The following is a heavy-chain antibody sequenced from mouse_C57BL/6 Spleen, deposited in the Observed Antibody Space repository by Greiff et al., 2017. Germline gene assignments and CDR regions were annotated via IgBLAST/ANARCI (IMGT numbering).Heavy chain of an antibody. J-gene: IGHJ2*01. CDR1: GYTFTSYG. Sequence: PLQQSGAELARPGASVKLSCKASGYTFTSYGISWVKPRTGPGLEWIGEIYPRSGNTYYNEKFKGKATLTADKSSGTAYMELRSLTSEDSAVYCCARDYGSLFGYWGQGTTLTVSS. CDR2: IYPRSGNT. D-gene: IGHD1-1*01. CDR3: ARDYGSLFGY. V-gene: IGHV1-81*01.